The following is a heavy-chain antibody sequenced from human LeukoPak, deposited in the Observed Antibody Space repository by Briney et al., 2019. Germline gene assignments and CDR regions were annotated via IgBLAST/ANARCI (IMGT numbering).Heavy chain of an antibody. Sequence: SVKVSCKASGGTFSSYAISWVRQAPGQGLEWMGEIIPIFGTANYAQKFQGRVTITADESTSTAYMELSSLRSEDTAVYYCAGYDSSGYYRYWGQGTLVTVSS. CDR2: IIPIFGTA. CDR3: AGYDSSGYYRY. J-gene: IGHJ4*02. CDR1: GGTFSSYA. D-gene: IGHD3-22*01. V-gene: IGHV1-69*13.